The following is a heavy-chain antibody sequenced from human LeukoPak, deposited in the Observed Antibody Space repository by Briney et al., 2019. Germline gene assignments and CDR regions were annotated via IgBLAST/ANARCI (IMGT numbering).Heavy chain of an antibody. J-gene: IGHJ5*02. CDR1: GGSFSGYY. D-gene: IGHD1-26*01. CDR2: INHSGST. V-gene: IGHV4-34*10. CDR3: ARVGTYFLLS. Sequence: SETLSLTCAVYGGSFSGYYWSWIRQPPGKGLEWIGEINHSGSTNYNPSLKSRVTMSVDTSKNQFSLKLSSVTAADTAVYYCARVGTYFLLSWGQGTLVTVSS.